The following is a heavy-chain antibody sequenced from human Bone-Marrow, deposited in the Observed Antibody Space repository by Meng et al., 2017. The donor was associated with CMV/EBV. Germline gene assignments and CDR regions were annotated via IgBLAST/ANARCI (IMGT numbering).Heavy chain of an antibody. V-gene: IGHV3-53*04. CDR3: AREGINYGLGY. Sequence: LSCAASGFSVSSTHMSWVRQAPGKGLEWVSVIYSGGNTYFADSVKGRFTISRHSSKNTLYLQMNSLRTEDTAVYYCAREGINYGLGYWGQGTLVTVSS. CDR1: GFSVSSTH. CDR2: IYSGGNT. J-gene: IGHJ4*02. D-gene: IGHD3-10*01.